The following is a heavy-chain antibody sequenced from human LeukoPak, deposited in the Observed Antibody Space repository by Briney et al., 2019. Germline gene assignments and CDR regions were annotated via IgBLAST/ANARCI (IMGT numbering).Heavy chain of an antibody. CDR1: GFTFSNYG. J-gene: IGHJ6*02. CDR2: VSGSGGGT. V-gene: IGHV3-23*01. CDR3: AKGAYGMDV. Sequence: GGSLRLSCAASGFTFSNYGIAWVRPPPGKGLEWVSSVSGSGGGTYYADSGKGRFTISRDNSNNTLYLQMNSLRAEDTAVYYCAKGAYGMDVWGQGTTVTVSS.